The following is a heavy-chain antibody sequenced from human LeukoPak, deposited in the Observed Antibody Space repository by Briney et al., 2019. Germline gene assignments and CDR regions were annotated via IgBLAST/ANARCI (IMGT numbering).Heavy chain of an antibody. Sequence: GRSPRLSCAASGTTFSSYGMHWVRQAPGKGLEWVAVISYDGSNKYYADSVKGRFTISRDNSKNTLYLQMNSLRAEDTAVYYCAKALDPKYGDYGDYWGQGTLVTVSS. V-gene: IGHV3-30*18. J-gene: IGHJ4*02. D-gene: IGHD4-17*01. CDR3: AKALDPKYGDYGDY. CDR1: GTTFSSYG. CDR2: ISYDGSNK.